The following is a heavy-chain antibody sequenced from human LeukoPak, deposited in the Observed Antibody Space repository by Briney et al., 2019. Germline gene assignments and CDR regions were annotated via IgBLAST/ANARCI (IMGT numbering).Heavy chain of an antibody. CDR2: MSYSGNT. Sequence: PSETLSLTCTVSGGSINNYYWNWIRQPPGKGLKWIGYMSYSGNTYYNPSLKSRVTISIDMSKNQFFLQMTSVTAADTAVYYCARDEYGGPFDYWGQGALVTVSS. CDR3: ARDEYGGPFDY. D-gene: IGHD4/OR15-4a*01. J-gene: IGHJ4*02. V-gene: IGHV4-59*01. CDR1: GGSINNYY.